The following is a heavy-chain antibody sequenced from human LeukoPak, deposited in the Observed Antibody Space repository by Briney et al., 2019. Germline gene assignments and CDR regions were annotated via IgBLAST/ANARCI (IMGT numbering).Heavy chain of an antibody. J-gene: IGHJ4*02. V-gene: IGHV3-66*01. CDR1: GFTVSSNY. CDR2: IYSGGST. Sequence: GGSLRFSGAASGFTVSSNYMSWGRQAPGKGLEGCSVIYSGGSTYYADSVKCRCTISRSNSQNTLYIQMSNVRADATAVHYCARDLGTGAAVESFDYWGQGTLVTVSS. D-gene: IGHD1-26*01. CDR3: ARDLGTGAAVESFDY.